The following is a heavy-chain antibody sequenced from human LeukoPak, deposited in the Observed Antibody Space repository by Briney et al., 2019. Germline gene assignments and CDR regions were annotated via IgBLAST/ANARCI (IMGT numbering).Heavy chain of an antibody. CDR2: INTDGSST. D-gene: IGHD3-10*01. J-gene: IGHJ6*03. CDR3: AREAGDYYYYMDV. Sequence: GSLRLSCSASGFTFSSYWMHWVRQAPGKGLVWVSRINTDGSSTSYADSVKGRFTISRDNAKNTLYLQMNSLRAEDTAVYYCAREAGDYYYYMDVWGKGTTVTVSS. CDR1: GFTFSSYW. V-gene: IGHV3-74*01.